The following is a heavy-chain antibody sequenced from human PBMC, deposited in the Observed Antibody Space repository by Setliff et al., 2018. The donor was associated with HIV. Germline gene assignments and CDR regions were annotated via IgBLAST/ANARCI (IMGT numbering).Heavy chain of an antibody. CDR2: INPHSGDT. CDR1: GYTFTGYY. D-gene: IGHD3-3*01. V-gene: IGHV1-2*02. CDR3: ARAPTLFGVEYYYYYMDV. Sequence: ASVKVSCKASGYTFTGYYMHWVRQAPGQGLEWMGWINPHSGDTNYAQKFQDRVTMTRDTSVNIAYMQLSRLRSDDTAVYYCARAPTLFGVEYYYYYMDVWGKGTTVTVSS. J-gene: IGHJ6*03.